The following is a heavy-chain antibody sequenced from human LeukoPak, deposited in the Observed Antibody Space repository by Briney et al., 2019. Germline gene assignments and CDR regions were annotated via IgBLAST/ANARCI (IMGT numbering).Heavy chain of an antibody. CDR3: ARVNPTTSYYDFWSGYYEIDY. Sequence: ASVKVSCKASGYTVTGYYMHWVRQAPGQGLEWMGWINPNSGGTNYAQKFQGRVTMTRDTSISTAYMELSRLRSDDTAVYYCARVNPTTSYYDFWSGYYEIDYWGQGTLVTVSS. CDR2: INPNSGGT. CDR1: GYTVTGYY. V-gene: IGHV1-2*02. J-gene: IGHJ4*02. D-gene: IGHD3-3*01.